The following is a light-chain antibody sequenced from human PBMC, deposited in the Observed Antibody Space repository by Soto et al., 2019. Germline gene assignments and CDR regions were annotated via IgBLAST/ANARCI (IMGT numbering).Light chain of an antibody. V-gene: IGLV3-21*02. CDR2: DDS. CDR1: NIGSKS. J-gene: IGLJ3*02. CDR3: QVWDSGSDEGM. Sequence: SYELTQPPSVSVAPGQTATIACGTNNIGSKSVHWYQQRPGQAPVLVVYDDSDRPSGIPERFSGSNSGNTATLTINRVEAGDEADYYCQVWDSGSDEGMFGGGTQLTVL.